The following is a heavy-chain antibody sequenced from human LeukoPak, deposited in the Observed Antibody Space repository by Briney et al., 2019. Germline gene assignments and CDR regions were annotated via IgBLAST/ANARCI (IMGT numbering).Heavy chain of an antibody. V-gene: IGHV1-69*04. CDR1: GGTFSSYA. J-gene: IGHJ4*02. D-gene: IGHD3-22*01. CDR2: IIPIFGIA. Sequence: SVKASCKASGGTFSSYAISWVRQAPGQGLKWMGRIIPIFGIANYAQKFQGRVTITADKSTSTAYMELSSLRSEDTAVYYCASGYYHDSSGYDLESYFDYWGQGTLVTVSS. CDR3: ASGYYHDSSGYDLESYFDY.